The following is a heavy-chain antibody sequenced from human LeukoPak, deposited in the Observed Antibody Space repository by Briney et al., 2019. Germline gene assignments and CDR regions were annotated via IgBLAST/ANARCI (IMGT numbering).Heavy chain of an antibody. J-gene: IGHJ6*03. V-gene: IGHV3-48*01. CDR1: GFAFSTYS. CDR2: IISSSSVI. D-gene: IGHD6-13*01. CDR3: ARVVLYYSYLDV. Sequence: PGGSLRLSCATSGFAFSTYSMNWVRQAPGKGLEWISYIISSSSVIYYADSVKGRFTISRDNAKSSLYLQMNSLRAEDTAVYYCARVVLYYSYLDVWGKGTTVTVSS.